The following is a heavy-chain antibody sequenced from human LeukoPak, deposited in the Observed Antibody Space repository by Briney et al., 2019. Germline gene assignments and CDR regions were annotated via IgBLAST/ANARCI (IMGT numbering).Heavy chain of an antibody. D-gene: IGHD6-19*01. CDR3: ARDRRSGWYDY. CDR1: GYTFTSYY. Sequence: GASVKVSCKASGYTFTSYYMHWVRQAPGQGLEWMGIINPSGGSTSYAQKFQGRVTMTRDTSTSTVYMELSRLRSEDTAVYYCARDRRSGWYDYWGQGTLVTVSS. V-gene: IGHV1-46*01. CDR2: INPSGGST. J-gene: IGHJ4*02.